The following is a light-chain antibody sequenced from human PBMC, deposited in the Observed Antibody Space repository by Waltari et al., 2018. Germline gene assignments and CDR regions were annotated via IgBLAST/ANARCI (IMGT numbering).Light chain of an antibody. V-gene: IGLV3-1*01. J-gene: IGLJ2*01. CDR2: QDS. CDR1: KLGDKY. CDR3: QAWDSSTVV. Sequence: SYEVTQPPSVSVSPGQTASITCSGDKLGDKYACWYQQKPGQSPVLVIYQDSKRPSGIPERFSGSNSGNTATLTISGTQAMDEDDYYCQAWDSSTVVFGGGTKLTVL.